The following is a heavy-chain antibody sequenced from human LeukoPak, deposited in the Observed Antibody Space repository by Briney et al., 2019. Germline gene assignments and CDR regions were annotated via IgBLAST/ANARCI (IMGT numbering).Heavy chain of an antibody. V-gene: IGHV3-23*01. CDR1: GFIFSSYG. CDR2: ISGSGGST. J-gene: IGHJ6*03. D-gene: IGHD3-16*02. CDR3: AKAGAYDYVWGSYRPGSYYYYMDV. Sequence: GGSLRLSCAASGFIFSSYGMHWVRQAPGKGLEWVSAISGSGGSTYYADSVKGRFTISRDNSKNTLYLQMNSLRAEDTAVYYCAKAGAYDYVWGSYRPGSYYYYMDVWGKGTTVTISS.